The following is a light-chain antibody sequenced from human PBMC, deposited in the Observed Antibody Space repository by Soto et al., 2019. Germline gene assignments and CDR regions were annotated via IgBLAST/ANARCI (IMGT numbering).Light chain of an antibody. CDR3: QQERT. J-gene: IGKJ3*01. CDR1: QSVSSN. CDR2: GAS. Sequence: EIVMTQSPATLSVSPGERATLSCRASQSVSSNLAWYQQKPGQAPRLLIYGASTRATGIPARFSGSGSGTEFTLTISSLQSEDFAFYYCQQERTFGPGTKVDIK. V-gene: IGKV3-15*01.